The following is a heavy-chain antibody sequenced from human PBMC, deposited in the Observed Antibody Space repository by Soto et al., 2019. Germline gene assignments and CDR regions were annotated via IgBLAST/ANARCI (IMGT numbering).Heavy chain of an antibody. CDR2: IYHSGST. CDR1: GGSISSSNW. D-gene: IGHD5-18*01. CDR3: ARAPKGGYSYGYLDY. V-gene: IGHV4-4*02. J-gene: IGHJ4*02. Sequence: SETLSLTCAVSGGSISSSNWWSWVRQPPGKGLEWIGEIYHSGSTNYNPSLKSRVTISVDKSKNQFSLKLSSVTAADTAVYYCARAPKGGYSYGYLDYWGQGTLVTVSS.